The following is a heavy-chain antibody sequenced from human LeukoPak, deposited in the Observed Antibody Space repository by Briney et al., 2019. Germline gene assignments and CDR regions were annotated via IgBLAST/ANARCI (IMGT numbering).Heavy chain of an antibody. CDR3: AGASRGTAYSEFGY. J-gene: IGHJ4*02. V-gene: IGHV4-34*01. D-gene: IGHD1-1*01. CDR2: INHSGST. CDR1: GGSFSGYY. Sequence: SETLSLTCAVYGGSFSGYYWSWIRQPPGKGLEWIGEINHSGSTNYNPSLKSRVTISVDTSKNQVSLKLSSVTAADTAVYYCAGASRGTAYSEFGYWGLGTLVTVSS.